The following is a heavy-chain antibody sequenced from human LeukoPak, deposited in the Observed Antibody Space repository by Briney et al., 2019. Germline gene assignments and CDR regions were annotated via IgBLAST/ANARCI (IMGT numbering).Heavy chain of an antibody. J-gene: IGHJ4*02. D-gene: IGHD1-26*01. CDR1: GITFSTYAM. CDR2: ILHTGPT. Sequence: GSLRLSCAASGITFSTYAMSWVRQPPGKGLEWIGEILHTGPTNFNPSLKSRVSISMDKSENQLSLRLKSVTAADTAIYYCVRGGTYYLPYWGQGIPVTVSS. V-gene: IGHV4-4*02. CDR3: VRGGTYYLPY.